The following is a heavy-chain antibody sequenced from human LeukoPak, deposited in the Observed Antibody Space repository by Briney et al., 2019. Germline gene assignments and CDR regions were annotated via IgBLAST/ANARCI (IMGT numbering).Heavy chain of an antibody. CDR3: ARDGGDYYDSSGYPFHH. J-gene: IGHJ1*01. D-gene: IGHD3-22*01. Sequence: QPGGSLRLSCAASGFTFSSYAMSWVRQAPGKGLEWVSAISGSGGSTYYADSVKGRFTISRDNAKKSLYLQMNSLRAGDTAVYYCARDGGDYYDSSGYPFHHWGQGTLVTVSS. V-gene: IGHV3-23*01. CDR2: ISGSGGST. CDR1: GFTFSSYA.